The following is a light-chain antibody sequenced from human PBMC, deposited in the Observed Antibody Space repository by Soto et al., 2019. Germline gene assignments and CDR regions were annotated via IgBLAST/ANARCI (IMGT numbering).Light chain of an antibody. CDR2: LGS. V-gene: IGKV2-28*01. CDR1: QSLLHSNGYNY. CDR3: IQAIQTPRT. Sequence: DIVMTQSPLSLPVTPGESASISCRSSQSLLHSNGYNYLDWYLQKPGQSPQLLIYLGSNRASGVPNRFSGSGSGADFTLKISRVEAEDVGVYYCIQAIQTPRTVGQGTKVQIK. J-gene: IGKJ1*01.